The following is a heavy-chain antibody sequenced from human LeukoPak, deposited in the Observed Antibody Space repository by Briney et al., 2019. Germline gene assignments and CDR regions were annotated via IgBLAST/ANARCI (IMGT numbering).Heavy chain of an antibody. D-gene: IGHD5-18*01. CDR2: IYYSGIT. Sequence: SQTLSLXCTVSVGSISRVDYYWRWIRQPPGKGLYWLGYIYYSGITYYNPSLTIQITLSLDPSMNQFSLKRSSVPPPATAVHYCARAKSGGYSYWYYFDYWGQGTLVAVSS. J-gene: IGHJ4*02. CDR1: VGSISRVDYY. CDR3: ARAKSGGYSYWYYFDY. V-gene: IGHV4-30-4*08.